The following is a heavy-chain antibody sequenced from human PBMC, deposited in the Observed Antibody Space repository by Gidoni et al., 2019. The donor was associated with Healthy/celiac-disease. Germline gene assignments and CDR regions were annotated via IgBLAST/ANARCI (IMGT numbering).Heavy chain of an antibody. CDR2: IYHSGST. V-gene: IGHV4-4*02. J-gene: IGHJ4*02. Sequence: QVQLQESGPGLVKPSGTLSLTCDGSGGSISSSNWWSCVRQPPGKGLEWIGEIYHSGSTNYNPSLKSRVTISVDKSKNQFSLKLSSVTAADTAVYYCARVGGYSSSDKNFDYWGQGTLVTVSS. CDR3: ARVGGYSSSDKNFDY. D-gene: IGHD6-13*01. CDR1: GGSISSSNW.